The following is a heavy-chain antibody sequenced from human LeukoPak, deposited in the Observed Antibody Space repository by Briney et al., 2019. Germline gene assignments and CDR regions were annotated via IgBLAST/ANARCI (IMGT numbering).Heavy chain of an antibody. J-gene: IGHJ4*02. CDR3: ARQMATVYYFDY. CDR1: GFTFSSYG. CDR2: IWYDGSNK. Sequence: GRSLRLSCAASGFTFSSYGMHWVRQAPGKGLEWVAVIWYDGSNKYYADSVKGRFTISRDNSKNTLYLQMNRLRAEETAVYYCARQMATVYYFDYWGQGTLVTVSS. V-gene: IGHV3-33*01. D-gene: IGHD5-24*01.